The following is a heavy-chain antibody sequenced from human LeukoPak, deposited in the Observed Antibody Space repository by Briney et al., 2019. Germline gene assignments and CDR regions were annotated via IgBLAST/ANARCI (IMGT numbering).Heavy chain of an antibody. CDR3: TKDISHCSQSTCYGGYFDN. J-gene: IGHJ4*02. D-gene: IGHD2-2*01. V-gene: IGHV3-30*18. CDR1: GFTFSNNG. Sequence: PGGSLRLSCAASGFTFSNNGMHWVRQAPGKGLEWVAVISFDGSVKYYGGSMKGRFTISRDNSKNTLYLEMNSLRGEDTAVYYCTKDISHCSQSTCYGGYFDNWGQGTLVTVSS. CDR2: ISFDGSVK.